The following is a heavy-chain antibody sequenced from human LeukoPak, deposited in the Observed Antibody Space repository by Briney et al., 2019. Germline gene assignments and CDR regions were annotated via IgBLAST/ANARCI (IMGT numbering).Heavy chain of an antibody. CDR3: ARVDYGSGSYYYYYYMDV. CDR1: GGSFSGYY. Sequence: SETLSLTCAVYGGSFSGYYWSWIRQPPGKGLEWIGSMFHSGSTNYNPSLKSRVTISVDTSKNQFSLKLSSVTAADTAVYYCARVDYGSGSYYYYYYMDVWGKGTTVTVSS. V-gene: IGHV4-34*12. J-gene: IGHJ6*03. D-gene: IGHD3-10*01. CDR2: MFHSGST.